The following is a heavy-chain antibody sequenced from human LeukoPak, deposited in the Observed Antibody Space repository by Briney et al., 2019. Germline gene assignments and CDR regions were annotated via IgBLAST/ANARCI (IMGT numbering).Heavy chain of an antibody. D-gene: IGHD3-10*01. CDR3: VRGGGYYGSGSYLGY. CDR1: GGSISSYY. J-gene: IGHJ4*02. V-gene: IGHV4-59*12. Sequence: SETLSLTCTVSGGSISSYYWSWIRQPPGKELEWIGYIYYSGSTKYNPSLKSQVIISVDTSKNQFSLKLSSVTAADTAVYYCVRGGGYYGSGSYLGYWGQGTLVTVSS. CDR2: IYYSGST.